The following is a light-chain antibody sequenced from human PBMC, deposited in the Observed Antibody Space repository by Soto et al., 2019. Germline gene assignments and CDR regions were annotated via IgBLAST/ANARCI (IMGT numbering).Light chain of an antibody. V-gene: IGKV1-5*01. J-gene: IGKJ1*01. CDR1: HNIGSW. CDR2: YAS. Sequence: DIQMTQSPSTLSASVGDRVTITCRASHNIGSWLAWYQQKPGKAPNLLIYYASTLESGVPSRFSGSGSGTEFTLTISSLQPNDFATYYCQQCYSYYAWTFGQGTKVDIK. CDR3: QQCYSYYAWT.